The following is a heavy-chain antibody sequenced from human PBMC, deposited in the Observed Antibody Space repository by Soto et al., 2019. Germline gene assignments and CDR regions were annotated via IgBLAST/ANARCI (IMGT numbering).Heavy chain of an antibody. CDR2: IYYSGST. J-gene: IGHJ6*02. CDR1: GGSISSYY. D-gene: IGHD1-1*01. CDR3: ARDLQLERRGYYYYGMAV. V-gene: IGHV4-59*01. Sequence: TETLSLTCTVSGGSISSYYWSWIRQPPGKGLEWIGYIYYSGSTNYNPSLKSRVTISVDTSKNQFSLKLSSVTAADTAVYYCARDLQLERRGYYYYGMAVWGQGTTVTVSS.